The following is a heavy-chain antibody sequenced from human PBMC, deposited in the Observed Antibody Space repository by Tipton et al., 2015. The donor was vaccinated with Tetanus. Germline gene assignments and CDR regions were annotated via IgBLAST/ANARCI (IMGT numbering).Heavy chain of an antibody. CDR2: IFYTGSS. D-gene: IGHD3-22*01. CDR3: SRQEPPRRFFYDSSGSSA. CDR1: GDSVSGYY. Sequence: TLSLTCTVSGDSVSGYYWSWIRQPPGKALEWIGHIFYTGSSHYNPSFKSRVTMSVDTSKNQFSLNLTSATAADTAVYFCSRQEPPRRFFYDSSGSSAWGQGTLVTVSS. J-gene: IGHJ5*02. V-gene: IGHV4-59*08.